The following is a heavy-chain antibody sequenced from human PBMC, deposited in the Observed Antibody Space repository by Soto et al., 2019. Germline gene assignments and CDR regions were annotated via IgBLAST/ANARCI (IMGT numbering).Heavy chain of an antibody. D-gene: IGHD2-2*01. CDR1: GFTFTTFA. V-gene: IGHV3-30*04. J-gene: IGHJ1*01. CDR3: VRDTAEDCSGATCYVPLQH. Sequence: QVQLVDSGGGVVQPGKSLRLSCVASGFTFTTFAMHWVRQAPGKGLEWVAAISANGYSQFYGHSVKGRFTISRDDSRNTVNLQLNSVRLDDTAVYYCVRDTAEDCSGATCYVPLQHWGQGTLVTVSS. CDR2: ISANGYSQ.